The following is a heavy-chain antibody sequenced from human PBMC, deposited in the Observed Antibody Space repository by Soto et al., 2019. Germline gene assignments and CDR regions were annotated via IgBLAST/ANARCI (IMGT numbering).Heavy chain of an antibody. CDR3: SRRAPEGFDP. V-gene: IGHV4-39*02. J-gene: IGHJ5*02. CDR2: IDYRGTI. CDR1: GGSIATSSYF. Sequence: SETLSLTCTVSGGSIATSSYFWAWIRRPPGKGLEWIGSIDYRGTIYNNPSLKSRVTISVDTSKNHFSLKLDSVTAADTALYYCSRRAPEGFDPRGQGTLVTVSS.